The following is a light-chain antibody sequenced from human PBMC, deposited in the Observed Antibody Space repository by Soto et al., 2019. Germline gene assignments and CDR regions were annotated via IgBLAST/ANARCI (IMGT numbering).Light chain of an antibody. CDR1: QGISNY. CDR3: QNYSSAPYA. J-gene: IGKJ2*01. CDR2: EAS. V-gene: IGKV1-27*01. Sequence: DIQMTQSPSSLSASVGDRVTITCRASQGISNYVAWYQQKPGKVPTLLIYEASTLQSGVPSRFSGRGSGTDFTLTISSLQPEGVATYFCQNYSSAPYAFGQGTKLEIK.